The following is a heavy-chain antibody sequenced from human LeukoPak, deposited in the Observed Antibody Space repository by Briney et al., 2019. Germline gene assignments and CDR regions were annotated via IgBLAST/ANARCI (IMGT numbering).Heavy chain of an antibody. CDR1: GYTFTSYG. V-gene: IGHV1-69*06. CDR3: ARGQSYGDYGAYYYMDV. CDR2: IIPIFGTA. Sequence: GASVKVSCKASGYTFTSYGISRVRQAPGQGLEWMGGIIPIFGTANYAQKFQGRVTITADKSTSTAYMELSSLRSEDTAVYYCARGQSYGDYGAYYYMDVWGKGTTVTVSS. D-gene: IGHD4-17*01. J-gene: IGHJ6*03.